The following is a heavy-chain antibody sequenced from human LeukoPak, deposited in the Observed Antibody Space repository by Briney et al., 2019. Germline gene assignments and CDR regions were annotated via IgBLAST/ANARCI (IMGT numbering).Heavy chain of an antibody. Sequence: SETLSLTCTVSGGSITSHFWSWIRQPPGKGLEWIGYIYHSGITNYNPSLKSRVTISVDTSKNQFSLKLSSVTAADTAVYYCARGIRSDYWGQGTLVTVSS. J-gene: IGHJ4*02. V-gene: IGHV4-59*11. CDR1: GGSITSHF. CDR3: ARGIRSDY. CDR2: IYHSGIT.